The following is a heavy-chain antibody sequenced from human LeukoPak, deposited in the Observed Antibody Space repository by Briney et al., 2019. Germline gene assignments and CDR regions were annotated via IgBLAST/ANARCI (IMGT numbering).Heavy chain of an antibody. V-gene: IGHV3-30*04. J-gene: IGHJ4*02. D-gene: IGHD3-3*02. CDR3: AYTRELAVFPPPHIDS. Sequence: PGGSLRLSCAASGFTFSSYAMHWVRQAPGKGLERVAVISYDGSNKYYADSVKGRFTISRDNSKNTLYLQLTSLRAEDTAVYYCAYTRELAVFPPPHIDSWGQGALVTVSS. CDR1: GFTFSSYA. CDR2: ISYDGSNK.